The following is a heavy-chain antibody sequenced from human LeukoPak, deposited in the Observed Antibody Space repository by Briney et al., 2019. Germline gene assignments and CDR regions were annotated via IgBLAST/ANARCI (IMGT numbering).Heavy chain of an antibody. Sequence: GGSLRLSCAASGFTFSSYWMHWVRQDPGKGLVWVSRINSDGGSITYADSVKGRFTISRDNAKNTLYLQMNSLGCEDTAVYYCAREGRVSGYDFDSWGQGTLVTVSS. J-gene: IGHJ4*02. D-gene: IGHD5-12*01. CDR1: GFTFSSYW. CDR2: INSDGGSI. CDR3: AREGRVSGYDFDS. V-gene: IGHV3-74*03.